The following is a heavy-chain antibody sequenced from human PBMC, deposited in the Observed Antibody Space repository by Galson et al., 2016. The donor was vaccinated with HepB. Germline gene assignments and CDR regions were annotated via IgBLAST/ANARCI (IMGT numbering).Heavy chain of an antibody. CDR1: GFTFSSYA. D-gene: IGHD2-21*01. Sequence: GSLRLSCAASGFTFSSYAMSWIRQAPGKGLEWVSAISGNGYSIYYADSVKGRFTISRDNAKNSVYLQMNSLRAEDTAVYYCASDYILWGSDYWGQGTLVTVSS. CDR3: ASDYILWGSDY. V-gene: IGHV3-23*01. CDR2: ISGNGYSI. J-gene: IGHJ4*02.